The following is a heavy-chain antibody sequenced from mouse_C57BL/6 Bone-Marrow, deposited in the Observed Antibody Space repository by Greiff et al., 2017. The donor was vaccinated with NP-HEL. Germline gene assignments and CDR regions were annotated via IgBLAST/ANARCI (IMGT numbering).Heavy chain of an antibody. CDR3: ARGLTTVVPYYAMDY. V-gene: IGHV1-39*01. J-gene: IGHJ4*01. CDR1: GYSFTDYN. D-gene: IGHD1-1*01. Sequence: EVQLQQSGPELVKPGASVKISCKASGYSFTDYNMNWVKQSNGKSLEWIGVINPNYGTNSYNQKFKGKATLTVDQSSSTAYMQLNSLTSDDSAVYYCARGLTTVVPYYAMDYWGQGTSVTVSS. CDR2: INPNYGTN.